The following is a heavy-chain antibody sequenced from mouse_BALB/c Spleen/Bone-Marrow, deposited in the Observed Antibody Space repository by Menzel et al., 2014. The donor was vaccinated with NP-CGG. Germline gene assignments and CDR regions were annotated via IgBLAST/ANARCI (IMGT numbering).Heavy chain of an antibody. Sequence: EVQLVESGGGLAQPGGSLRLSCVTSGFTFTDYYMNWVRQPPGKALVWLGFIRIKANGYTTEYCASVKSLFTTSRDKSQKNLYPQMNTLRTEDSATYYCARDNARVYFDYWGQGTTLTVSS. D-gene: IGHD1-1*01. CDR1: GFTFTDYY. J-gene: IGHJ2*01. V-gene: IGHV7-3*02. CDR2: IRIKANGYTT. CDR3: ARDNARVYFDY.